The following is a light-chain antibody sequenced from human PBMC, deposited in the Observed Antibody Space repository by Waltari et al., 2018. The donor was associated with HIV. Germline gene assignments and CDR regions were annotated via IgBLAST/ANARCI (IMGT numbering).Light chain of an antibody. Sequence: SSELTQDPAVSVALGQTVTITCQGDSLRSYYASWYQQKPGQAPVLVLYGKNNRPSATPDLCSGSSPGNTASLTSTGAQAEDEADYYCNSRDSSGNRVLFGGGTKLTVL. CDR1: SLRSYY. V-gene: IGLV3-19*01. CDR2: GKN. CDR3: NSRDSSGNRVL. J-gene: IGLJ2*01.